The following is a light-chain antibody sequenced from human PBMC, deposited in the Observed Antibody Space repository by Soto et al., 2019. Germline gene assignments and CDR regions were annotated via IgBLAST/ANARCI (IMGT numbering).Light chain of an antibody. CDR3: QQSYSSPTT. V-gene: IGKV1-39*01. J-gene: IGKJ5*01. CDR2: GAS. Sequence: DIQMTQSPSFLSASVGDRVTITCRASQSIGKHLNWYQQKPGKAPKFLIYGASTLQSGVPSRFTGSGSGTDFTLTVNSLQPEDFATYYCQQSYSSPTTFG. CDR1: QSIGKH.